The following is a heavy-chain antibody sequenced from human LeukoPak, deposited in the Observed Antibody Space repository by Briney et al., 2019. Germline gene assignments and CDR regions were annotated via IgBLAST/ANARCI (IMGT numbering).Heavy chain of an antibody. J-gene: IGHJ4*02. Sequence: GGSLRLSCTASTLTLNKYWMSRVRQAPGTGLEWVANIKQDGSEKYHVDSVKGRFTISRDNAKNSLYLQMNSLRAEDSAVYYCAIRAGYTGSWSAFDYWGQGTLVTVSS. CDR2: IKQDGSEK. D-gene: IGHD6-13*01. V-gene: IGHV3-7*05. CDR1: TLTLNKYW. CDR3: AIRAGYTGSWSAFDY.